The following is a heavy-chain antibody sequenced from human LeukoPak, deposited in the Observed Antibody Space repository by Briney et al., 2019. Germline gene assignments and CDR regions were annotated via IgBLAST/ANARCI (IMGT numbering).Heavy chain of an antibody. CDR1: GYTITDYY. Sequence: ASVKVSCKASGYTITDYYMHWVRQAPGQGLEWVGWINPNSGDTNYSQKFQGRVTMTRDTSINTAYMDLTSLRSDDTAVYYCARAPGNDYTAIYYWGQGTLVTVSS. V-gene: IGHV1-2*02. CDR3: ARAPGNDYTAIYY. J-gene: IGHJ4*02. CDR2: INPNSGDT. D-gene: IGHD4-11*01.